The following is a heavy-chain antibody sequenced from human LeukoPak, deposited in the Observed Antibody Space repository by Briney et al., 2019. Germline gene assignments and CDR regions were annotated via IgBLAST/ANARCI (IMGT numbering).Heavy chain of an antibody. D-gene: IGHD6-13*01. CDR1: GDSISNYY. CDR3: ARVLAAAGVFPFDY. Sequence: SETLSLTCTVSGDSISNYYWSWIRQPPGKGLEWIGYIFNSGGTYYNPSLKSRVTISVDTSKNQFSLKLSSVTAADTAVYYCARVLAAAGVFPFDYWGQGTLVTVSS. J-gene: IGHJ4*02. CDR2: IFNSGGT. V-gene: IGHV4-59*08.